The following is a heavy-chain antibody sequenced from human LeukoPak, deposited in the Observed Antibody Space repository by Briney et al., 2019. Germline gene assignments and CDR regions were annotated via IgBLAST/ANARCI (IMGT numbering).Heavy chain of an antibody. CDR2: IYYSGST. V-gene: IGHV4-39*07. CDR3: ARVRQREEDY. D-gene: IGHD1-1*01. CDR1: GGSISSSSYY. Sequence: SETLSLTCTVSGGSISSSSYYWGWIRQPPGKGLEWIGSIYYSGSTYYNPSLKSRVTISVDTSKNQFSLKLSSVTAADTAVYYCARVRQREEDYWGQGTLVTVSS. J-gene: IGHJ4*02.